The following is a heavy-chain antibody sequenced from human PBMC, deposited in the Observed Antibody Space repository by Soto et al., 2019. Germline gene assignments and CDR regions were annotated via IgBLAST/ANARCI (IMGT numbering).Heavy chain of an antibody. CDR2: IYYSGST. CDR1: GGSISSYY. Sequence: PSETLSLTCTVSGGSISSYYWTWIRQPPGKGLEWIGYIYYSGSTNDNPSLKSRVTISVDTSKNQFSLKLSSVTAADTAVYYCARRYGGAFDIRGQGTMVTVSS. CDR3: ARRYGGAFDI. D-gene: IGHD4-17*01. J-gene: IGHJ3*02. V-gene: IGHV4-59*08.